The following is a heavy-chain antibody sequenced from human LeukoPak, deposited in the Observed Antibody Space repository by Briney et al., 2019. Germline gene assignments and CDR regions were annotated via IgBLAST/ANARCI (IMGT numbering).Heavy chain of an antibody. V-gene: IGHV3-7*01. Sequence: GGSLRLSCAASGFTFSHYYMTWVRQAPGKGLEWVANIKQDGSEEYYVDSVKGRFIISRDNAKNSLYVQMNSLRAEDTAVYYCARDNWSPGYFDYWGQGTLVTVSS. CDR2: IKQDGSEE. CDR3: ARDNWSPGYFDY. J-gene: IGHJ4*02. CDR1: GFTFSHYY. D-gene: IGHD3-3*01.